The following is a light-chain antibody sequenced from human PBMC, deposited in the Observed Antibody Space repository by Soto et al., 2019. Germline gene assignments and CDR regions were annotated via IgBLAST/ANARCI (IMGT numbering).Light chain of an antibody. Sequence: QSVLTQPPSASGSPGQRVSISCSGSSSNIGSNTVDWYQQLPGTAPKLLIYSNNQRPSGVPDRFSGSKSCTSASLAISGLQSEDVADYYCATWHDSLNGPVFGGGTKHTVL. CDR1: SSNIGSNT. J-gene: IGLJ2*01. V-gene: IGLV1-44*01. CDR3: ATWHDSLNGPV. CDR2: SNN.